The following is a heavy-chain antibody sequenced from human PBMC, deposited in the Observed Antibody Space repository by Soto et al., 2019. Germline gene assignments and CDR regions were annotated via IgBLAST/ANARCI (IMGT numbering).Heavy chain of an antibody. CDR2: IRGSGGRT. D-gene: IGHD3-16*01. CDR1: GITFKNIA. J-gene: IGHJ4*02. CDR3: LTGSHAYFDY. V-gene: IGHV3-23*01. Sequence: GGSLRLSCAASGITFKNIAMSWVRQAPGKGLEWVATIRGSGGRTDYADSVRGRFTISRDTSNHTVYLQLNSLRSEDTAFYYCLTGSHAYFDYWGQGTLVTV.